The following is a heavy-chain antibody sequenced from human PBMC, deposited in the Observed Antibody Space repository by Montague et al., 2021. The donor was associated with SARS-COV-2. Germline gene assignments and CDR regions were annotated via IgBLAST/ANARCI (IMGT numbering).Heavy chain of an antibody. J-gene: IGHJ3*02. CDR3: ARDSRNWYGPIGFDI. D-gene: IGHD6-13*01. V-gene: IGHV6-1*01. CDR2: TFYRSKWYN. Sequence: CAISGDSVSNNTAAWNWIRQSPSRGLVWLGRTFYRSKWYNEFAESVKSRISINADTSKNEVSLQLKYVTPEDTAMYYCARDSRNWYGPIGFDIWGQGTVVTVS. CDR1: GDSVSNNTAA.